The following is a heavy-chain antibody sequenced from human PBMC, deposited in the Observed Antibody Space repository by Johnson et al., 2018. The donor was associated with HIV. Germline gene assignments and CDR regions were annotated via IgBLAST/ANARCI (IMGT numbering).Heavy chain of an antibody. J-gene: IGHJ3*02. CDR2: ISWDGGST. Sequence: EVQLVESGGVVVQPGGSLRLSCAASGFTFDDYTMHWVRQAPGKGLEWVSLISWDGGSTYYADSVKGRFTISRDNIKNSLYLQMNSLRTEDTALYYCAKDLTMYSSSSAAFDIWGQGTMVTVSS. CDR3: AKDLTMYSSSSAAFDI. V-gene: IGHV3-43*01. D-gene: IGHD6-6*01. CDR1: GFTFDDYT.